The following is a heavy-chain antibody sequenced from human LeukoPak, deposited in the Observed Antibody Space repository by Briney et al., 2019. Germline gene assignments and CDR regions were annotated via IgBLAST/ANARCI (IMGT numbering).Heavy chain of an antibody. Sequence: ASVKVSCKASGYTFTTYTIHWVRQAPGQGPEWMGVINPSGGSTSYAQKFQGRVTMTRDTSTTTFYMELSSLTSEDTAIYFCARVNIRAMAVPLDYWGQGTLVTVSS. J-gene: IGHJ4*02. V-gene: IGHV1-46*01. CDR2: INPSGGST. CDR3: ARVNIRAMAVPLDY. D-gene: IGHD6-19*01. CDR1: GYTFTTYT.